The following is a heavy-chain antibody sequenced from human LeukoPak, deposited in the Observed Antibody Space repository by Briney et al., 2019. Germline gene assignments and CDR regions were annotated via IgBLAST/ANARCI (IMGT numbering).Heavy chain of an antibody. Sequence: GGSLRLSCAASGFTVDNTYMTWVRQAPGKGLEWVSVIYSGGSRYYADSVKGRFTISRDNSKNTLCLQMNSLRAEDTALYYCAASAYYVAAADAYWGQGTLVTVSS. CDR1: GFTVDNTY. CDR2: IYSGGSR. CDR3: AASAYYVAAADAY. D-gene: IGHD3-22*01. J-gene: IGHJ4*02. V-gene: IGHV3-53*01.